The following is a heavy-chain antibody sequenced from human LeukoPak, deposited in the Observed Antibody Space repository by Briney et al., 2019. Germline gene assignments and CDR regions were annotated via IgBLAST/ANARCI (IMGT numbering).Heavy chain of an antibody. Sequence: SVKVSCKASGGTFSSYAISWVRQAPGQGLEWMGGIIPIFGTANYAQKFQGGVTITADKSTSTAYMELSSLRSEDTAVYYCNVYGIAVAGIHLDYWGQGTLVTVSS. CDR3: NVYGIAVAGIHLDY. CDR1: GGTFSSYA. CDR2: IIPIFGTA. D-gene: IGHD6-19*01. J-gene: IGHJ4*02. V-gene: IGHV1-69*06.